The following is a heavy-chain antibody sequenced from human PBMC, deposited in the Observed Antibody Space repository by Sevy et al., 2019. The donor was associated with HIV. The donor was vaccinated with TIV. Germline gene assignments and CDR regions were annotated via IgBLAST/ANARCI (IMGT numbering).Heavy chain of an antibody. V-gene: IGHV4-61*01. Sequence: ETLSLTCTVSGGSVSSGSYYWSWIRQPPGKGLEWIGYIYYSGSTNYNPSLKSRVTISVDTSKNQFSLKLSSVTAADTAVYYCARDDASSGYSYYFDYWGQGTLVTVSS. J-gene: IGHJ4*02. CDR3: ARDDASSGYSYYFDY. CDR1: GGSVSSGSYY. CDR2: IYYSGST. D-gene: IGHD3-22*01.